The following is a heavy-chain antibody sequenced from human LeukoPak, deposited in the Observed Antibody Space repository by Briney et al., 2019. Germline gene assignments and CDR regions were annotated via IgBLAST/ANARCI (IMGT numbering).Heavy chain of an antibody. J-gene: IGHJ4*02. CDR1: GYTFTSYY. CDR3: ARDPYYYDSSGYYGYFDY. Sequence: VASVKVSCKASGYTFTSYYMHWVRQAPGQGLEWMGRIIPILGIANYAQKFQGRVTITADKSTSTAYMELSSLRSEDTAVYYCARDPYYYDSSGYYGYFDYWGQGTLVTVSS. D-gene: IGHD3-22*01. V-gene: IGHV1-69*04. CDR2: IIPILGIA.